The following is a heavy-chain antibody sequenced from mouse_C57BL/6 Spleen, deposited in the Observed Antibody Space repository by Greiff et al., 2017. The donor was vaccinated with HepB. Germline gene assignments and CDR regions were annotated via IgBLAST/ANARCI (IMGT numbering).Heavy chain of an antibody. J-gene: IGHJ4*01. D-gene: IGHD1-1*01. CDR2: IHPNSGST. CDR1: GYTFTSYW. V-gene: IGHV1-64*01. Sequence: VQLQQPGAELVKPGASVKLSCKASGYTFTSYWMHWVKQRPGQGLEWIGMIHPNSGSTNYNEKFKSKATLTVDKSSSTAYMQLSSLTSEDSAVYYCARLSPYYYGSAMDYWGQGTSVTVSS. CDR3: ARLSPYYYGSAMDY.